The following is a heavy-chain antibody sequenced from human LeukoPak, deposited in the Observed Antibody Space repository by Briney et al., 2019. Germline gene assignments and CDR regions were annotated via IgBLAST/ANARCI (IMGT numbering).Heavy chain of an antibody. CDR3: ARAEQWQSHFDY. D-gene: IGHD6-19*01. V-gene: IGHV1-2*06. Sequence: ASVTVSCKASGYTFTGYYMHWVRQAPGQGLEWVGRINPNSGGTNYAQKFQGRVTMTRDTSISTAYMELSRLRSDDTAVYYCARAEQWQSHFDYWGQGTLVTVSS. CDR2: INPNSGGT. J-gene: IGHJ4*02. CDR1: GYTFTGYY.